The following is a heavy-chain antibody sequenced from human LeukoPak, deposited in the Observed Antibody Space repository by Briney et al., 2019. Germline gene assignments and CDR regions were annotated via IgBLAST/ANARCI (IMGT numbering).Heavy chain of an antibody. V-gene: IGHV3-30-3*01. Sequence: GGSLRLSCAASGFTFSSYSMHWVRQAPGKGLEWVAVISYDGSNKYYADSVKGRFTIYRDNSKNTLYLQMNSLRAEDTAVYYCVTDGGPNYYDTFDYWGQGTLVTVSS. CDR3: VTDGGPNYYDTFDY. CDR2: ISYDGSNK. J-gene: IGHJ4*02. D-gene: IGHD3-22*01. CDR1: GFTFSSYS.